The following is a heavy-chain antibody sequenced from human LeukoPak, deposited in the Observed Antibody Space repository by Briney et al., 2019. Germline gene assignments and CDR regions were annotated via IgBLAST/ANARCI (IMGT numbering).Heavy chain of an antibody. V-gene: IGHV3-30-3*01. D-gene: IGHD4-4*01. CDR3: ARDRNQNYFDY. Sequence: PGGSLRLSCAASGLTFSSYAMHWVRQAPGKGLEWVAVMSYDGSNKYYTDSVKGRFTISRDNSKNTLYLQMNSLRAEDTAVYYCARDRNQNYFDYWGQGTLVTVSS. J-gene: IGHJ4*02. CDR2: MSYDGSNK. CDR1: GLTFSSYA.